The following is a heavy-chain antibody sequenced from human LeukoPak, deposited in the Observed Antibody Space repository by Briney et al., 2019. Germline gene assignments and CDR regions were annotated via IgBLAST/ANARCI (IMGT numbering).Heavy chain of an antibody. D-gene: IGHD2-15*01. Sequence: ASVKVSCQASGYTFTSYGISWVRQAPGQGLEWMGWISAYNGNTNYAQKLQGRVTMTTDTSTSTAYMELRSLRSDDTAVYFCARDSYCSGGSCYTGDAFDIWGQGTMVTVSS. CDR3: ARDSYCSGGSCYTGDAFDI. V-gene: IGHV1-18*01. CDR2: ISAYNGNT. CDR1: GYTFTSYG. J-gene: IGHJ3*02.